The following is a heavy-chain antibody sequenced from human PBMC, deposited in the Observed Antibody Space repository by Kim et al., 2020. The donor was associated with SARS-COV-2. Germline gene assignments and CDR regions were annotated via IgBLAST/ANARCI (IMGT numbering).Heavy chain of an antibody. V-gene: IGHV1-69*01. D-gene: IGHD3-10*01. J-gene: IGHJ4*02. Sequence: QGRVTITADESTSTAYMELSSLRSEDTAVYYCARGGSMVRGVIPFQPFDYWGQGTLVTVSS. CDR3: ARGGSMVRGVIPFQPFDY.